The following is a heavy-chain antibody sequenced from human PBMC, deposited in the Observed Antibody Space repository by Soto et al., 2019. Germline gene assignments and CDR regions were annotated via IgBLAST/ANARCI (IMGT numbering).Heavy chain of an antibody. D-gene: IGHD3-22*01. J-gene: IGHJ5*02. CDR2: ISSNGGST. Sequence: GGSLRLSCAASGFTFSSYAMHWVRQAPGKGLEYVSAISSNGGSTYYANSVKGRFTISRDNSKNTLYLQMGSLRAEDMAVYYCAGGRITLRTWGQGTPVTVSS. V-gene: IGHV3-64*01. CDR1: GFTFSSYA. CDR3: AGGRITLRT.